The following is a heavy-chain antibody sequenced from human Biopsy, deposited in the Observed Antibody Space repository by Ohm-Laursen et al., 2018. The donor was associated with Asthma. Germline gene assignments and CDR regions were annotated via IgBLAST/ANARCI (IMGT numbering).Heavy chain of an antibody. CDR1: YGSITSGGYY. Sequence: SKTLSLTCIVSYGSITSGGYYWTWIRQHPGKGLEWIGFIYYSGSTYYNPSLKSRVSISIDTSKNQFSLKLSSVTAADTAVYYCARAQDYYDSRGYYRSFDYWGQGTLVTVSS. J-gene: IGHJ4*02. D-gene: IGHD3-22*01. CDR3: ARAQDYYDSRGYYRSFDY. V-gene: IGHV4-31*03. CDR2: IYYSGST.